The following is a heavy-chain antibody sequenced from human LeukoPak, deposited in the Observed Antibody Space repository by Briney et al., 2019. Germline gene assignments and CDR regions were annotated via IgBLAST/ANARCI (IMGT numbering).Heavy chain of an antibody. Sequence: SQTLSLTCAISGDSVSSNNAAWYWLRQSPSRGLEWLGRTYYRSKWFYGYAVSVKSRITINPDTSKNQFSLKLSSVTAADTAVYYCARHRLLLWLINYWGQGTLVTVSS. D-gene: IGHD6-19*01. J-gene: IGHJ4*02. CDR3: ARHRLLLWLINY. CDR1: GDSVSSNNAA. CDR2: TYYRSKWFY. V-gene: IGHV6-1*01.